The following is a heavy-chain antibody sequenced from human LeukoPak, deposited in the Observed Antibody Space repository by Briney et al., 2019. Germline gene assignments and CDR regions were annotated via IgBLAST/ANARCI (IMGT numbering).Heavy chain of an antibody. CDR3: ARYPARSGSYYNLGRFYYYYYMDV. J-gene: IGHJ6*03. CDR1: GFTFDDYG. D-gene: IGHD3-10*01. V-gene: IGHV3-20*01. CDR2: INWNGGST. Sequence: PGGSLRLSCAASGFTFDDYGMSWVRQAPGKGLEWVSGINWNGGSTGYADSVKGRFTISRDNAKNSLYLQMNSLRAEDTALYHCARYPARSGSYYNLGRFYYYYYMDVWGKGTTVTISS.